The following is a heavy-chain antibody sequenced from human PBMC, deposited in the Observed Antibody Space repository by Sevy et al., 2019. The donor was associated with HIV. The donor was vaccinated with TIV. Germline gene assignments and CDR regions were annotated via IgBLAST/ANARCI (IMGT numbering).Heavy chain of an antibody. Sequence: ASVKVSCKASGGTFSSYAISWVRQAPGQGLEWMEGIIPIFGTANYAQKFQGRVTITADESTSTAYMELSSLRSEDTAVYYCAREAPRPGGAAAMYYFDYWGQGTLVTVSS. CDR3: AREAPRPGGAAAMYYFDY. V-gene: IGHV1-69*13. CDR1: GGTFSSYA. J-gene: IGHJ4*02. D-gene: IGHD6-13*01. CDR2: IIPIFGTA.